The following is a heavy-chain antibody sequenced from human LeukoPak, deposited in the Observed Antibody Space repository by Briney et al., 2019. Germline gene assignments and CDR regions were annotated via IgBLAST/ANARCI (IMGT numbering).Heavy chain of an antibody. J-gene: IGHJ4*02. CDR3: AKSEGDCSSTSCSFFDY. CDR2: IRYDGSNK. Sequence: GGPLRLSCAASGFTFSSYGTHWVRQAPGKGLEWLAFIRYDGSNKYYADSVKGRFTISRDNSKNTLYLQMNSLRAEDTAVYYCAKSEGDCSSTSCSFFDYWGQGTLVTVSS. D-gene: IGHD2-2*01. CDR1: GFTFSSYG. V-gene: IGHV3-30*02.